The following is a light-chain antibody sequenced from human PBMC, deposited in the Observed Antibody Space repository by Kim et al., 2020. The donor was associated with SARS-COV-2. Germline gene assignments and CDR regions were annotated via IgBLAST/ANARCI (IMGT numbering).Light chain of an antibody. J-gene: IGLJ3*02. CDR3: TSYADNNYLV. CDR2: EVT. CDR1: SSDIGGYNF. Sequence: GQSVTISCAGTSSDIGGYNFVSWYQQHPGKAPKLIIFEVTRRPPGVPDRFSASKSGNTASLTVSGLQTDDEADYYCTSYADNNYLVFGGGTKLTVL. V-gene: IGLV2-8*01.